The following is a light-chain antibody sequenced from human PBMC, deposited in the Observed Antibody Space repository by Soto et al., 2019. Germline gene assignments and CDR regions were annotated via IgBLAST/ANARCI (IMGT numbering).Light chain of an antibody. J-gene: IGKJ2*01. CDR2: QVS. Sequence: DIVLTQSTLSLPVTPGEPASISCRSSRSLVHSDGNIYLIWFQQRPGQSPRRLIYQVSNRDSGVPDRFSGSGSVTDFTLKISRVEAEDVGVYYCLQATHWPHTFGQGTKVDIK. V-gene: IGKV2-30*02. CDR3: LQATHWPHT. CDR1: RSLVHSDGNIY.